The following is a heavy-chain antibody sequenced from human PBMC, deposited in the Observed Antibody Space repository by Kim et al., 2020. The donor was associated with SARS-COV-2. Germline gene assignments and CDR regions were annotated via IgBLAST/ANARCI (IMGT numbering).Heavy chain of an antibody. Sequence: GGSLRLSCAASGFTFDDYAMHWVRQAPGKGLEWVSGISWNSGSIGYADSVKGRFTISRDNAKNSLYLQMNSLRAEDTAVYYCAKDVPVNSGMDVWGQGTTVTVSS. CDR1: GFTFDDYA. J-gene: IGHJ6*02. D-gene: IGHD6-6*01. V-gene: IGHV3-9*01. CDR3: AKDVPVNSGMDV. CDR2: ISWNSGSI.